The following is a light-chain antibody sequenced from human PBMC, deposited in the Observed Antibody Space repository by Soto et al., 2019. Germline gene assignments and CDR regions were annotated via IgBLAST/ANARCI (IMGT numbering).Light chain of an antibody. CDR3: QQLNSYPLT. CDR2: AAS. CDR1: QGISSY. Sequence: DIQLTQSPSFLSASVGDRVTITCRASQGISSYLAWYQQKPGKAPKLLIYAASTLQSGVPSRFSGSGSGTEFTLTISSLQPEDFATYCCQQLNSYPLTFGPGTKVDLK. V-gene: IGKV1-9*01. J-gene: IGKJ3*01.